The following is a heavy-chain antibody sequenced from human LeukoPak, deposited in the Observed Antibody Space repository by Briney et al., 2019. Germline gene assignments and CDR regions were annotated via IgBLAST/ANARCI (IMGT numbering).Heavy chain of an antibody. D-gene: IGHD5-12*01. CDR1: GGSISSYY. CDR2: IYTSGST. Sequence: SETLSLTCTVSGGSISSYYWSWIRQPAGKGLEWIGRIYTSGSTNCNPSLKSRVTMSVDTSKNQFSLKLSSVTAADTAVYYCARDDGYSGYDYYFDYWGQGTLVTVSS. J-gene: IGHJ4*02. CDR3: ARDDGYSGYDYYFDY. V-gene: IGHV4-4*07.